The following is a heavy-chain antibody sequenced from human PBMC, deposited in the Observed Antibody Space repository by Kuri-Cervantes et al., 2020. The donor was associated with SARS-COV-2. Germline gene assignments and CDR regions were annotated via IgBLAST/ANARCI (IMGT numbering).Heavy chain of an antibody. CDR1: GGTFSSYA. CDR3: ARPYCTSSTCYDGTFDS. CDR2: IIPLFGTT. D-gene: IGHD2-2*01. V-gene: IGHV1-69*06. Sequence: SVKVSCKASGGTFSSYAVPWVRQAPGRGFEWMGRIIPLFGTTIYAEKFRGRVTITADKSTNTAYMDLSSLRSEDTAVYYCARPYCTSSTCYDGTFDSWGQGTLVTVSS. J-gene: IGHJ4*02.